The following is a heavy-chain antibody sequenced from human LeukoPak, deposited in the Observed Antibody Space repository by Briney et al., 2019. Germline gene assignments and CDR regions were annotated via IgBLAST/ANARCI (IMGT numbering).Heavy chain of an antibody. J-gene: IGHJ4*02. CDR2: IYHSGST. CDR1: GYSISSGYY. D-gene: IGHD2-2*01. CDR3: ARYCSSTSCYGFDY. Sequence: SETLSLTCAVSGYSISSGYYWGWIRQPPGKGLEWLGSIYHSGSTYYNPSLKSRVTISVDTSKNQFSLKLSSVTAADTAVYYCARYCSSTSCYGFDYWGQGTLVTVSS. V-gene: IGHV4-38-2*01.